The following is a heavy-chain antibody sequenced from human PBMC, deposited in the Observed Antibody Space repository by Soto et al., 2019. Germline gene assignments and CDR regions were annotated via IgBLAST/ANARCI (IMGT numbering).Heavy chain of an antibody. D-gene: IGHD3-9*01. V-gene: IGHV1-69*06. CDR3: ARSGGNYDILTGYGYYFDY. CDR2: IIPIFGTA. J-gene: IGHJ4*02. Sequence: GASVKVSCKASGGTFSSYAISCVRQAPGQGLEWMGGIIPIFGTANYAQKFQGRVTITADKSTSTAYMELSSLRSEDTAVYYCARSGGNYDILTGYGYYFDYWGQGTLVTVSS. CDR1: GGTFSSYA.